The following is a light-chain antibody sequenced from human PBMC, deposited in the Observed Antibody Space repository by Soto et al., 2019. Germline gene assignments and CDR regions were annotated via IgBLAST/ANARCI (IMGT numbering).Light chain of an antibody. J-gene: IGLJ1*01. CDR3: SSFADSNSYV. CDR1: SSDIGGYTY. V-gene: IGLV2-8*01. Sequence: QSVLTQPPSASGSPGQSVTISCSGSSSDIGGYTYVSWYQHHPGKAPKLMIYEVSKRPSGVPDRFSGSKSGNTASLTVSGLQAEDEADYYCSSFADSNSYVFGTGTQLTVL. CDR2: EVS.